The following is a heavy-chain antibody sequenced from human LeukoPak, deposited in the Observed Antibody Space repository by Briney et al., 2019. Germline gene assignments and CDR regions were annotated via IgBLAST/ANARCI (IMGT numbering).Heavy chain of an antibody. CDR3: ARGVQWEYINY. Sequence: GTLSLTCTVSGGSISSSSYYWGWIRQPPGKGLEWVSVIYSGGSTYYADSVKGRFTISRDNSKNTLYLQMNSLRAEDTAVYYCARGVQWEYINYWGQGTLVTVSS. CDR1: GGSISSSSYY. CDR2: IYSGGST. D-gene: IGHD1-26*01. J-gene: IGHJ4*02. V-gene: IGHV3-53*01.